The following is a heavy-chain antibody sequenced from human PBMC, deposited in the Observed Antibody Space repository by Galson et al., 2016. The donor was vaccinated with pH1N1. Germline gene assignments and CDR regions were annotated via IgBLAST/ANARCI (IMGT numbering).Heavy chain of an antibody. D-gene: IGHD2-21*01. CDR1: GFSLHSSGMG. CDR3: AHGEVMIPNAFDF. V-gene: IGHV2-5*02. J-gene: IGHJ3*01. Sequence: PALVKPPQTLTLTCTFSGFSLHSSGMGVGWIRQPPGKALEWLALIYRDDDKRYSPSFKTRHTIKKDTSKNPVVLMMTNMDPVDTATYYCAHGEVMIPNAFDFWGQGTMVTVSS. CDR2: IYRDDDK.